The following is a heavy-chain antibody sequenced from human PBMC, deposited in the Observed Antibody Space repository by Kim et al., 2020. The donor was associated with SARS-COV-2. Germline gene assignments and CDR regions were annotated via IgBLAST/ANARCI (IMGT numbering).Heavy chain of an antibody. J-gene: IGHJ4*02. CDR2: INSDGTTI. Sequence: GGSLRLSCAASGFTFSNSWLHWVRQSPGKELVWVSRINSDGTTINYADSVKGRFTISRDNAKNTLYLQMISLRDEDTAVYYCARAGYYRVDYWGQGTPVTVCS. CDR1: GFTFSNSW. CDR3: ARAGYYRVDY. V-gene: IGHV3-74*01. D-gene: IGHD5-18*01.